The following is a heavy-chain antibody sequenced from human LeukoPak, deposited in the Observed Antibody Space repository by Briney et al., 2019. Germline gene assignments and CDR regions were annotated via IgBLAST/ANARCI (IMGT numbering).Heavy chain of an antibody. Sequence: PSETLSLTCTVSGGSISSGSYYWSWIRQPAGKGLEWIGRIYTSGSTNYNPSLKSRVTISVDTSKNQFSLKLSSVTAADTAVYYCARDRSGSYLGDAFDIWGQGTMVTVSS. J-gene: IGHJ3*02. V-gene: IGHV4-61*02. CDR3: ARDRSGSYLGDAFDI. CDR1: GGSISSGSYY. CDR2: IYTSGST. D-gene: IGHD1-26*01.